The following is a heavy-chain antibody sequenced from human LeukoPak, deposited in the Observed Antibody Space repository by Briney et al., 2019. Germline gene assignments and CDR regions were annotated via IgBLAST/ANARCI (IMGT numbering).Heavy chain of an antibody. Sequence: GGSLRLSCAASGFTFSSYAMSWVRQAPGKGLEWVAVISYDGSNKYYADSVKGRFTISRDNSKNTLYLQMNSLRPEDTAVYYCARDRPPGGDNAFDIWGQGTMVTVSS. CDR2: ISYDGSNK. CDR1: GFTFSSYA. V-gene: IGHV3-30-3*01. J-gene: IGHJ3*02. CDR3: ARDRPPGGDNAFDI. D-gene: IGHD3-16*01.